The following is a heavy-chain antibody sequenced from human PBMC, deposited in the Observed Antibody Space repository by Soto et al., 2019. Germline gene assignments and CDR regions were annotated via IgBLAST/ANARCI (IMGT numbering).Heavy chain of an antibody. CDR1: GGSISSYY. CDR2: IYYSFST. J-gene: IGHJ4*02. CDR3: ASEIGRTGYALDN. V-gene: IGHV4-59*01. Sequence: SETLSLTCTVSGGSISSYYWSWIRQPPVNGLEFIGYIYYSFSTNYKPSLKSRFTIALDASKNECCLKLSASTAADTSVYYCASEIGRTGYALDNWGQGTLVTVSS. D-gene: IGHD5-12*01.